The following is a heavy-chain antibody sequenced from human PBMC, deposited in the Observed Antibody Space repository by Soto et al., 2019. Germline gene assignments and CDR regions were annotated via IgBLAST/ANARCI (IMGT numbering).Heavy chain of an antibody. CDR1: GGSFSGYY. V-gene: IGHV4-34*01. D-gene: IGHD6-6*01. J-gene: IGHJ4*02. Sequence: SETLSLTCAVYGGSFSGYYWSWIRQPPGKGLEWIGEINHSGSTNYNPSLKSRVTISVDTSKNQFSLKLSSVTAADTAVYYCARSPTLAARPPRFDYWGQGTLVTVSS. CDR3: ARSPTLAARPPRFDY. CDR2: INHSGST.